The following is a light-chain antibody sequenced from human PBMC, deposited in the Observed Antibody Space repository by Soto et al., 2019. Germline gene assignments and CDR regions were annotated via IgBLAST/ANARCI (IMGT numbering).Light chain of an antibody. Sequence: EVVLTQSPATLSVSPGERATLSCRASQTVSRSLACYQQKPGQAPRLLIYGASMRATGVPDRFSGSGSGTDFTLTISSLQSEDFAVYYCQQYIDWPPYTFGQGTKVEIK. CDR1: QTVSRS. J-gene: IGKJ2*01. CDR3: QQYIDWPPYT. CDR2: GAS. V-gene: IGKV3-15*01.